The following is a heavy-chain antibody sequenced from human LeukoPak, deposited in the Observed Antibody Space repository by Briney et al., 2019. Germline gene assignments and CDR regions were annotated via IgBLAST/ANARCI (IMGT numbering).Heavy chain of an antibody. CDR3: ARDRGSDGSDQLDP. CDR1: GGSISSYC. CDR2: ICSSGIT. D-gene: IGHD3-10*01. V-gene: IGHV4-4*07. Sequence: SETLSLTCTVSGGSISSYCWIWIRQPAGKGLEWIGRICSSGITIYNPSLKSRVTIPLDMSNKQFFLKLTSLTPTATAVYYCARDRGSDGSDQLDPWGQGTLVTVSS. J-gene: IGHJ5*02.